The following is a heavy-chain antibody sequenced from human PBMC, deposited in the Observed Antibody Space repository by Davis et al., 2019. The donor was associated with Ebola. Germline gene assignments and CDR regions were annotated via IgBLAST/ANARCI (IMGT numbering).Heavy chain of an antibody. V-gene: IGHV3-73*01. Sequence: GASLKISCAASGFTFTDYWMSWVRQAPGTGLEWVGRIRTKPNSYATAYAASVKGRFTISRDDSKNTAYLQMNSLKTEDTAMYYCTRPLAYCGGDCYDWGQGTLVTVSS. CDR2: IRTKPNSYAT. J-gene: IGHJ4*02. D-gene: IGHD2-21*02. CDR1: GFTFTDYW. CDR3: TRPLAYCGGDCYD.